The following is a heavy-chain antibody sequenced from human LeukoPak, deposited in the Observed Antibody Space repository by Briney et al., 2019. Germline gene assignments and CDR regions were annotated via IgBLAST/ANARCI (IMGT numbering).Heavy chain of an antibody. CDR3: ARARYYSDAGSYFIYE. D-gene: IGHD2/OR15-2a*01. CDR2: VFSTESP. V-gene: IGHV4-59*11. Sequence: PSETLTLPCTVSIGSICGHYWRWIPQSPEKAVESIAYVFSTESPDHDPSLESRGTISVDTPKNQISLTAISGTAADTARDYCARARYYSDAGSYFIYEWGQRSPVTVPS. J-gene: IGHJ4*02. CDR1: IGSICGHY.